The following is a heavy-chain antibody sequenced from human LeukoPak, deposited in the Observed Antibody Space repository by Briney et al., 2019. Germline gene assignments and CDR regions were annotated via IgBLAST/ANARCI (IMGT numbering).Heavy chain of an antibody. V-gene: IGHV3-30*04. CDR3: ARGPFGQCSTTHCYFFDC. J-gene: IGHJ4*02. CDR1: GFTFGGYA. CDR2: ISHDGSSE. Sequence: GRSLRLSCAASGFTFGGYAIHWVRQAPGKGLEWVAVISHDGSSEDYADSVKGRFTISRDNPKNTLYLQMTSLRVEDTAVYYCARGPFGQCSTTHCYFFDCWGQGTLVTVSS. D-gene: IGHD2-2*01.